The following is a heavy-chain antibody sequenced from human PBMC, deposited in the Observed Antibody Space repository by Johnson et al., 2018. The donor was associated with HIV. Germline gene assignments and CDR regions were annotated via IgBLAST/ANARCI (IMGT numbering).Heavy chain of an antibody. Sequence: VQLVESGGGVVRPGGSLRLSCAASGFTFDDYAMHWVRQAPGKGLEWVSGISWNSGSIGYADSVKGRFTISRDNAKNSLYLQMNSLRAEDTAVYYCARDDLRDTGAFDIWGQGTMVTVSS. V-gene: IGHV3-9*01. J-gene: IGHJ3*02. CDR1: GFTFDDYA. CDR3: ARDDLRDTGAFDI. CDR2: ISWNSGSI. D-gene: IGHD2-8*02.